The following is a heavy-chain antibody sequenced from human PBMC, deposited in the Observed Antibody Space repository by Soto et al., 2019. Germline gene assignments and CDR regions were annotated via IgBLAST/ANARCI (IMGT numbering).Heavy chain of an antibody. Sequence: GGSLRLSCAASGFTFTRYSMNWVRQAPGKGLEWVSSISSTTNYIYYGDSMKGRFTISRDNAKNSLYLEMNSLRAEDTAVYYCARESEDLTSNFDYCGQGTLVTVSS. CDR2: ISSTTNYI. CDR3: ARESEDLTSNFDY. V-gene: IGHV3-21*06. CDR1: GFTFTRYS. J-gene: IGHJ4*02.